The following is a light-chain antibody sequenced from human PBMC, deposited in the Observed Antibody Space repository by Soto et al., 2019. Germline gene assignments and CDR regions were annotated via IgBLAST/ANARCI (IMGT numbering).Light chain of an antibody. CDR1: QVISTS. V-gene: IGKV1-9*01. CDR3: QQYNSFWWT. J-gene: IGKJ1*01. CDR2: AAS. Sequence: DIQLTQSPSFLSPSIGESVTITCRASQVISTSLAWYQVKPGKAPKLLIYAASTLESGVPSRFSATVSGTEFSLTITSLQPEDFATYYCQQYNSFWWTFGQGTKVDIK.